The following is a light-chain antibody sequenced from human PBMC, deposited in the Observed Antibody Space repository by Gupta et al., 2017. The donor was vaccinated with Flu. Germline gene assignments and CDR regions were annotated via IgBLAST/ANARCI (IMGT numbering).Light chain of an antibody. CDR2: GAS. J-gene: IGKJ2*01. CDR3: QHYGMSPPYA. V-gene: IGKV3-20*01. Sequence: EIVLTQSPGTLSLSPGEGATLSCRASQSVSNSYLAWYQQKPGQAPRLLIYGASNRATAIPDRFKGSGSGADFTLTITRLEPEDFAVYYCQHYGMSPPYAFGPGTKVEIK. CDR1: QSVSNSY.